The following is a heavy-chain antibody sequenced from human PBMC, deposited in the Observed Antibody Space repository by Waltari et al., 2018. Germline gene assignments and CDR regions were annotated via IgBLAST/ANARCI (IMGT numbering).Heavy chain of an antibody. D-gene: IGHD3-10*01. CDR2: ISGSCGST. J-gene: IGHJ4*02. CDR3: AKGPPIQLWFREFYPFDY. Sequence: EVQLVESGGGLVQPGGSWRLSCAAAGLTFRSDAVSGVGQAPGTGLEWVSAISGSCGSTYYSDSVTGRFTISRDNSKNPLYLQMNSLRAEDTAVYYCAKGPPIQLWFREFYPFDYWGQGTLVTVSS. CDR1: GLTFRSDA. V-gene: IGHV3-23*04.